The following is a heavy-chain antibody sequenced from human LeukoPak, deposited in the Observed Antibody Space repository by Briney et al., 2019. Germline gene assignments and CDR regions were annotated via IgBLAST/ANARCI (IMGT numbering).Heavy chain of an antibody. CDR2: VNKEGTEK. D-gene: IGHD2-21*02. CDR1: GFNFSDSR. V-gene: IGHV3-7*04. J-gene: IGHJ4*02. Sequence: GGSLRLSCAASGFNFSDSRVTWVRQAPGTGLEWVANVNKEGTEKHFLDSVEGRFTISRDNAKKSLYLQMRSLRPEDTAVYFCVRGDWYFESWGQGTLVTVSP. CDR3: VRGDWYFES.